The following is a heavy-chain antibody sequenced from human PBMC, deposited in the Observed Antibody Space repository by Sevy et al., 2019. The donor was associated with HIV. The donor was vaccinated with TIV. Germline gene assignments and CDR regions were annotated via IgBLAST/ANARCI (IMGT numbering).Heavy chain of an antibody. V-gene: IGHV4-39*01. CDR3: ARQMHYYDSAGYYHWDY. Sequence: SETRSLTCTVSGGSISSSNYYWGWIRQPPGKGREWIANIYYTGSTYYNPSLKSRVTIFADTSKNQFSLKLSSVTAADTAVYYCARQMHYYDSAGYYHWDYWGQGTLVTVSS. CDR1: GGSISSSNYY. D-gene: IGHD3-22*01. CDR2: IYYTGST. J-gene: IGHJ4*02.